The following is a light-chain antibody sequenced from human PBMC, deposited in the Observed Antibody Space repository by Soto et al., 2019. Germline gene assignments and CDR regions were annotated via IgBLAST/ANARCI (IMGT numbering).Light chain of an antibody. J-gene: IGKJ4*01. CDR2: DAS. Sequence: EIVLTQSPATLSLSPGERATLSCRASQSISSFLGWYQQKPGQAPRLLIYDASTRATGIPARFSGSGSGTDFTLTISSLEPEDSAVYYCQQRSNWPPLTFGGGTQVEIK. V-gene: IGKV3-11*01. CDR1: QSISSF. CDR3: QQRSNWPPLT.